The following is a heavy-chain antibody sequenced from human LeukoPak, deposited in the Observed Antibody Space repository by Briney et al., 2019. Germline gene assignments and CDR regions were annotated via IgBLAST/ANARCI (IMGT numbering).Heavy chain of an antibody. J-gene: IGHJ6*03. D-gene: IGHD3-3*01. CDR3: ARGSVVLRFFVDYLVPTSFMDV. CDR2: INPNSGGT. V-gene: IGHV1-2*02. CDR1: GYTFTSYG. Sequence: AASVKVSCKASGYTFTSYGISWVRQAPGQGLGWMGWINPNSGGTNYAQKFQGRVTMTRDTSISTAYMELSRLRSDDTAVYYCARGSVVLRFFVDYLVPTSFMDVRGKGTTVTVSS.